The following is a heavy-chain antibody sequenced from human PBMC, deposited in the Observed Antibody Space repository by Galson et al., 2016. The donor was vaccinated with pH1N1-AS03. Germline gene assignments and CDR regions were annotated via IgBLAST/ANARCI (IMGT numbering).Heavy chain of an antibody. D-gene: IGHD5/OR15-5a*01. CDR3: AKARVYDDSQWVFDY. CDR1: GFTFTDFY. V-gene: IGHV3-53*01. CDR2: VVTSGDT. J-gene: IGHJ4*02. Sequence: SLRLSCAASGFTFTDFYMNWIRQAPGKGLEWFSGVVTSGDTYFADSVKGRFSISRDDSKNTMYLQMDSLGVEDTAIYYCAKARVYDDSQWVFDYWGQGNPVTGSS.